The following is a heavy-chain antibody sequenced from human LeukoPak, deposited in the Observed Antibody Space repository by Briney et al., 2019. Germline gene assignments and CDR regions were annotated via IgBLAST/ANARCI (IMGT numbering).Heavy chain of an antibody. D-gene: IGHD2-21*02. CDR3: AKDGPTAIPSWFDP. V-gene: IGHV3-23*01. CDR2: ISSSGGST. CDR1: GFNFTNYA. Sequence: GGSLRLSCAASGFNFTNYAMNWVRQAPGRGLEWVSLISSSGGSTYYAGSVKGRFTISRDNSKNTLYLQMNSLRAEDTTIYYCAKDGPTAIPSWFDPWGQGTLVTVSS. J-gene: IGHJ5*02.